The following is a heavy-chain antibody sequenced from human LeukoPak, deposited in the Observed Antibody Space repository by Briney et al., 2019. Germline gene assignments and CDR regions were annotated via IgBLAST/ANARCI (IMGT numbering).Heavy chain of an antibody. CDR1: GGTFSSYA. Sequence: GASVKVSCKASGGTFSSYAISWVRQAPGQRLEWMGGIIPIFGTANYAQKFQGRVTITADESTSTAYMELSSLRPEDTAVYYCARGQGAVGAIFSWGQGTLVTVSS. CDR2: IIPIFGTA. D-gene: IGHD1-26*01. CDR3: ARGQGAVGAIFS. V-gene: IGHV1-69*13. J-gene: IGHJ5*02.